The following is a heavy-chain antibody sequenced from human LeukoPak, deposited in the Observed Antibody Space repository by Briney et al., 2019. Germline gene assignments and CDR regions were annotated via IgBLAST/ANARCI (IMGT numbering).Heavy chain of an antibody. CDR3: ARDNDQLLRAYDY. D-gene: IGHD6-6*01. Sequence: GASVKVSCKASGYTFTSYDINWVRQATGQGLEWMGWMNPNSGNTGYAQKFQGRVTITRNTSISTAYMELSSLRSEDTAVYYCARDNDQLLRAYDYWGQGTLVTVSS. CDR2: MNPNSGNT. V-gene: IGHV1-8*03. J-gene: IGHJ4*02. CDR1: GYTFTSYD.